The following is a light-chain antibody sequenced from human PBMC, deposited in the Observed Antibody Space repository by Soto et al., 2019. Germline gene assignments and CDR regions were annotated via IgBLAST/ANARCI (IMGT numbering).Light chain of an antibody. CDR2: GAS. CDR1: QSVSSN. CDR3: QQYNGWPRT. V-gene: IGKV3-15*01. Sequence: EIVMTQSASTLSGSAGERATLSWGASQSVSSNLAWYQQKPGQAPRLLIYGASTRATGIPARFSGSLYGTEFTLTISSLQSEDFALFYCQQYNGWPRTFGQGTKVDIK. J-gene: IGKJ1*01.